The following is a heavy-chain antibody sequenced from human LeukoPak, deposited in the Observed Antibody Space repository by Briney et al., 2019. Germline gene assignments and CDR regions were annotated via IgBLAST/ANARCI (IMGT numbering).Heavy chain of an antibody. Sequence: PSETLSLTCAVSGYSISSGYYWGWIRQPPGKGLEWIGSIYHSGSTYYNPSLKSRVTISVDTSKNRFSLKLSSVTATDAAIYYCERERSSSSDYWGQGTLVTVSS. CDR2: IYHSGST. CDR3: ERERSSSSDY. CDR1: GYSISSGYY. J-gene: IGHJ4*02. V-gene: IGHV4-38-2*02. D-gene: IGHD6-6*01.